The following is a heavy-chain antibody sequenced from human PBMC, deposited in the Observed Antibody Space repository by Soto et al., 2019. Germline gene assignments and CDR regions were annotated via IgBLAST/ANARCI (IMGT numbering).Heavy chain of an antibody. D-gene: IGHD3-22*01. V-gene: IGHV3-23*01. J-gene: IGHJ4*02. CDR3: AKAPYYYDSSGYYNPRGEFDY. CDR1: GFTFSSYA. Sequence: GGSLRLSCAASGFTFSSYAMSWVRQAPGKGLEWVSAISGSGGSTYYADSVKGRFTISRDNSKNTLYLQMNSLRAEDTAVYYCAKAPYYYDSSGYYNPRGEFDYWGQGTMVTVYS. CDR2: ISGSGGST.